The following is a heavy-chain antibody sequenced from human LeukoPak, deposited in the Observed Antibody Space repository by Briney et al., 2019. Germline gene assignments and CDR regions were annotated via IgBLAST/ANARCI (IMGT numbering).Heavy chain of an antibody. CDR2: IYYSGGT. CDR3: ARDPPYELSFFDY. Sequence: SETLSLTCTLSGGSISSSSYYWGWIRQPPGEGLEWIGSIYYSGGTFYNPSLKSRVTISVDTSKNQFSLKLSSVTAADTAVYYCARDPPYELSFFDYWGQGTLVTVSS. CDR1: GGSISSSSYY. D-gene: IGHD5-12*01. J-gene: IGHJ4*02. V-gene: IGHV4-39*02.